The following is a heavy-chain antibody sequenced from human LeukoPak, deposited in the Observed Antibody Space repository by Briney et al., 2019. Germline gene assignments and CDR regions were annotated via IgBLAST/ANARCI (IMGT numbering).Heavy chain of an antibody. CDR2: IHASGTT. V-gene: IGHV4-4*07. CDR3: ARDGADVYGRAFDY. D-gene: IGHD3-10*01. CDR1: GCSISSYF. J-gene: IGHJ4*02. Sequence: SETLSLTCKGSGCSISSYFWTWIRQPAGKGLEWIGRIHASGTTNYNSSLKSRVSMSVDTSKNQSSLKLTSVTAADTAVYFCARDGADVYGRAFDYWRQGTLVSVSS.